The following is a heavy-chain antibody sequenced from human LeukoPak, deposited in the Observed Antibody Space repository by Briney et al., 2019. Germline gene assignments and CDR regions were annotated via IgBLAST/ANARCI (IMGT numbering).Heavy chain of an antibody. CDR1: GYTFTSYY. D-gene: IGHD3-16*02. Sequence: ASVKVSCKASGYTFTSYYMHWVRQAPGQGLEWMGIINPSGGSTSYAQKFQGRVTMTRDTSTSTVYMELSSLRSEDTAVYYCAREMVITFGGVIAPFYYYYMDVWGKGTTVTISS. J-gene: IGHJ6*03. CDR3: AREMVITFGGVIAPFYYYYMDV. V-gene: IGHV1-46*01. CDR2: INPSGGST.